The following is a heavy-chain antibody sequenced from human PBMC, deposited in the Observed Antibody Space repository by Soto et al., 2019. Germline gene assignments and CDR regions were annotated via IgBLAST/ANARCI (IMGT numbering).Heavy chain of an antibody. J-gene: IGHJ4*02. CDR2: ISGSGGST. Sequence: PGGSLRLSCAASGFTFGSYAMSWVRQAPGKGLEWVSAISGSGGSTYYADSVKGRFTISRDNSKDTLYLQMNSLRADDTAVYYCAKSRQTGATEYYFDYWGQGTLVTVSS. CDR3: AKSRQTGATEYYFDY. V-gene: IGHV3-23*01. D-gene: IGHD1-26*01. CDR1: GFTFGSYA.